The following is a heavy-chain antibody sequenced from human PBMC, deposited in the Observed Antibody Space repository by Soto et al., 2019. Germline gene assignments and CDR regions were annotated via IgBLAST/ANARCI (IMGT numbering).Heavy chain of an antibody. V-gene: IGHV1-18*04. CDR3: ARGGLRAVAGKRGWFDP. Sequence: ASVKVSCKASGYTFTSYGISWVRQAPGQGLEWMGWISAYNGNTNYAQKLQGRVTMTTDTSTSTAYMELRSLRSDDTAVYYCARGGLRAVAGKRGWFDPWGQGTRVTFYS. CDR2: ISAYNGNT. CDR1: GYTFTSYG. D-gene: IGHD6-19*01. J-gene: IGHJ5*02.